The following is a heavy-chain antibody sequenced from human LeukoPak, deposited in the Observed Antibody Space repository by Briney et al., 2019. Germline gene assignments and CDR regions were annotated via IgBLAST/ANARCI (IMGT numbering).Heavy chain of an antibody. J-gene: IGHJ4*02. CDR3: ARHNWGGSTGY. CDR2: IYYSGST. D-gene: IGHD3-16*01. CDR1: GGSISSSTYY. V-gene: IGHV4-39*01. Sequence: KTSETLSLTCTVSGGSISSSTYYWGWIRQPPGKGLEWIATIYYSGSTYYNPSLKSRVTISVATSKNQFSLKLRSVTAADTAIYYCARHNWGGSTGYWGQGALVTVSS.